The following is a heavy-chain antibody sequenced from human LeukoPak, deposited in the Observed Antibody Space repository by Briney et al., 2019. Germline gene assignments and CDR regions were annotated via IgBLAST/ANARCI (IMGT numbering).Heavy chain of an antibody. D-gene: IGHD3-16*02. CDR2: IYTSGST. CDR1: GGSISSYY. Sequence: SETLSLTCTVSGGSISSYYWSWIRQPPGKGLEWIGYIYTSGSTNYNPPLKSRVTISVDTSKNQFSLKLSSVAAADTAVYYCARYRDFATLDYWGQGTLVTVSS. CDR3: ARYRDFATLDY. V-gene: IGHV4-4*09. J-gene: IGHJ4*02.